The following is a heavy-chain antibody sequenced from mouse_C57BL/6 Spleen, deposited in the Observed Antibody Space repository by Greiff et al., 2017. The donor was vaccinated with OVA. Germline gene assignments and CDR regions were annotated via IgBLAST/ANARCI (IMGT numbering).Heavy chain of an antibody. J-gene: IGHJ3*01. CDR3: ATYGSSYRFAY. D-gene: IGHD1-1*01. CDR2: IHPSDSDT. V-gene: IGHV1-74*01. CDR1: GYTFTSYW. Sequence: VQLQQSGAELVKPGASVKVSCKASGYTFTSYWMHWVKQRPGQGLEWIGMIHPSDSDTNYNQKFKGKATLTVDKSSSTAYMQLSSLTSEDSAVYYGATYGSSYRFAYWGQGTLVTVSA.